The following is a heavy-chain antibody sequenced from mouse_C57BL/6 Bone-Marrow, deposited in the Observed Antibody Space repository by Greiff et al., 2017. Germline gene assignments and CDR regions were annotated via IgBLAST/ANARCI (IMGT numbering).Heavy chain of an antibody. CDR3: ARPYYSNYWYFDV. Sequence: QVQLLQPGAELVKPGASVKMSCTASGYTFTSYWITWVKQRPGQGLEWIGEIYPGSGSTNYNEKFKSKATLTVDTSSSTAYMQLSSLTSEDSAVYYCARPYYSNYWYFDVWGTGTTVTVSS. V-gene: IGHV1-55*01. D-gene: IGHD2-5*01. CDR1: GYTFTSYW. J-gene: IGHJ1*03. CDR2: IYPGSGST.